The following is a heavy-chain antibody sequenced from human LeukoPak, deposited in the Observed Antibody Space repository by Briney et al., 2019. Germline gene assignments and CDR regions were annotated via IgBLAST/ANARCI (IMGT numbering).Heavy chain of an antibody. D-gene: IGHD2-21*02. J-gene: IGHJ4*02. CDR3: AKDQIYCGGDCQYDY. V-gene: IGHV3-43*02. CDR2: ISWDGGST. Sequence: AGGSLRLSCAASGFTFDDYAMHWVRQAPGKGLEWVSLISWDGGSTYYADSVKGRFTISRDNSKNSLYLQMNSLRTEDTALYYCAKDQIYCGGDCQYDYWGQGTLVTVSS. CDR1: GFTFDDYA.